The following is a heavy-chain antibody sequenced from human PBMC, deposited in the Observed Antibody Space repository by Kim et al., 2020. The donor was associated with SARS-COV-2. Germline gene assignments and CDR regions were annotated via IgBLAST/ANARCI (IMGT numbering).Heavy chain of an antibody. CDR3: ARVPLDNHMTTVTTDAGFDY. CDR2: INPSGGST. CDR1: GYTFTSYY. V-gene: IGHV1-46*01. Sequence: ASVKVSCKASGYTFTSYYMHWVRQAPGQGLEWMGIINPSGGSTSYAQKFQGRVTMTRDTSTSTVYMELSSLRSEDTAVYYCARVPLDNHMTTVTTDAGFDYWGQGTLVTVSS. D-gene: IGHD4-17*01. J-gene: IGHJ4*02.